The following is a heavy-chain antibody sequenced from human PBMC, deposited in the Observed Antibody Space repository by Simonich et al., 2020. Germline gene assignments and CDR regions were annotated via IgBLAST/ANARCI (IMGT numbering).Heavy chain of an antibody. Sequence: QVQLVQSGAEVKKPGASVKVSCKASGYTFTSYGISWGRQAPGKGLEWMGWFSANNGNTNYAQKLQGRVTMTTDTSTSTAYMELRSLRSDDTAVYYCARSTTGTTAFDIWGQGTMVTVSS. V-gene: IGHV1-18*01. D-gene: IGHD1-1*01. CDR2: FSANNGNT. CDR1: GYTFTSYG. J-gene: IGHJ3*02. CDR3: ARSTTGTTAFDI.